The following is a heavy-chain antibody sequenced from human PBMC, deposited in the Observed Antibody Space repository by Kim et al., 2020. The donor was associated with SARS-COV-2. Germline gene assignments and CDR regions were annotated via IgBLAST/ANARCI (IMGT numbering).Heavy chain of an antibody. Sequence: YINYADSVKGRFNISRDNAKNSLYLQMNSLRAEDTAVYYCARDTAHGMDVWGQGTTVTVSS. J-gene: IGHJ6*02. CDR2: YI. D-gene: IGHD4-17*01. V-gene: IGHV3-21*01. CDR3: ARDTAHGMDV.